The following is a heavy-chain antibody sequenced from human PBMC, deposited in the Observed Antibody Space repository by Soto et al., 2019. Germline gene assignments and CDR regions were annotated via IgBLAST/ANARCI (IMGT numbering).Heavy chain of an antibody. Sequence: GESLKISCEGSGYSFARSWIGWVRQMRGKGLEWMGIIYPGDSETRYSPPFQGQVTISADKSINTAYVQWSSLKASDTAMYYCATTVSTRYYYAMDVWGQGTTVTVSS. V-gene: IGHV5-51*01. J-gene: IGHJ6*02. CDR2: IYPGDSET. D-gene: IGHD4-4*01. CDR1: GYSFARSW. CDR3: ATTVSTRYYYAMDV.